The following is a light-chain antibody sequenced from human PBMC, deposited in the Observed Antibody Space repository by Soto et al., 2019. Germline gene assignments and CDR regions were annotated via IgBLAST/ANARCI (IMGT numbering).Light chain of an antibody. V-gene: IGKV1-5*01. J-gene: IGKJ3*01. CDR3: QQYNSYSLFT. Sequence: DIQMTQSSSTLSASIGDRVTITCRASQSISSWLAWYQQKPGKAPKLLIYDASSLESGVPSRFSGSGSGTEFTLTISSLQPDDFATYYCQQYNSYSLFTFGPGTKVDIK. CDR1: QSISSW. CDR2: DAS.